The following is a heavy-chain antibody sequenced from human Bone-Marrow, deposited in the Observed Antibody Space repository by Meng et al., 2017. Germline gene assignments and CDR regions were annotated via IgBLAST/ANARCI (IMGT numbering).Heavy chain of an antibody. Sequence: SGPTLVKPTQTLTLTCTFSGFSLSGSGMRVSWIRQPPGKALEWLARIDWDDDKFYSTSLKTRLTISKDTSKNQVVLTMTNMDPVDTATYYCARSGSGSYYNVYFFDFWGQGTRVTVSS. CDR1: GFSLSGSGMR. CDR3: ARSGSGSYYNVYFFDF. V-gene: IGHV2-70*04. CDR2: IDWDDDK. J-gene: IGHJ4*01. D-gene: IGHD3-10*01.